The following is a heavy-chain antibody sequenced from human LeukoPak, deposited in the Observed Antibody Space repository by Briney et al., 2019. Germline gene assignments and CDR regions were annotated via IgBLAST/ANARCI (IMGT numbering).Heavy chain of an antibody. Sequence: GGSLRLSCAASGFTVSSNYMSWVRQAPGKGLEWVSAISGSGGSTYYADSVKSRFTISRDNSKNTLYLQMNSLRAEDTAVYYCAKGYCSSTSCPHPIDYWGQGTLVTVSS. V-gene: IGHV3-23*01. D-gene: IGHD2-2*01. CDR1: GFTVSSNY. J-gene: IGHJ4*02. CDR2: ISGSGGST. CDR3: AKGYCSSTSCPHPIDY.